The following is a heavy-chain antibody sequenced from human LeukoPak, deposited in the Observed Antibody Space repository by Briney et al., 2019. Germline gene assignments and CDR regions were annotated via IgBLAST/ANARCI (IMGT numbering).Heavy chain of an antibody. Sequence: SETLSHTCAVYGGSFSGYYWSWIRQPPGKGLEWIGEINHSGSTNYNPSLKSRVTISVDTSKNQFSLKLSSVTAADTAVYYCARPLLAYSNYDPLGYWGQGTLVTVSS. CDR1: GGSFSGYY. J-gene: IGHJ4*02. D-gene: IGHD4-11*01. V-gene: IGHV4-34*01. CDR2: INHSGST. CDR3: ARPLLAYSNYDPLGY.